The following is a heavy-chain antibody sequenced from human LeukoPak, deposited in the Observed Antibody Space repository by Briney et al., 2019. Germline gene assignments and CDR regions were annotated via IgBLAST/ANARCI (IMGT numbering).Heavy chain of an antibody. CDR3: ARDSAVYCSSTSCYRSPFDY. V-gene: IGHV3-21*01. CDR1: GFTFRSKD. J-gene: IGHJ4*02. D-gene: IGHD2-2*02. Sequence: GGSLRLSCAASGFTFRSKDMYWVRQAPGKGLEWVSSISSSSSYIYYADSVKGRFTISRDNSKNTLYLQMNSLRAEDTAVYYCARDSAVYCSSTSCYRSPFDYWGQGTLVTVSS. CDR2: ISSSSSYI.